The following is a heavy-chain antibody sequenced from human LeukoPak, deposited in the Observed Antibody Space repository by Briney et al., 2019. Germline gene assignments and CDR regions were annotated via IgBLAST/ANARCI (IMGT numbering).Heavy chain of an antibody. V-gene: IGHV4-59*12. Sequence: SETLSLTCTVSGGSISSYYWSWIRQPPGKGLEWIGYIYYSGSTNYNPSLKSRVTISVDTSKNQFSLKLSSVTAADTAVFCARRNQITSYSPWAFDVWGPGKMVTVS. J-gene: IGHJ3*01. CDR1: GGSISSYY. CDR2: IYYSGST. CDR3: ARRNQITSYSPWAFDV. D-gene: IGHD2-15*01.